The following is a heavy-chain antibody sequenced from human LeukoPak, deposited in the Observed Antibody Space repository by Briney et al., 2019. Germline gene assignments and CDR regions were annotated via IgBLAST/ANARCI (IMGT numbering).Heavy chain of an antibody. D-gene: IGHD2-15*01. CDR1: GFTFSSYG. J-gene: IGHJ6*03. V-gene: IGHV3-30*02. CDR3: AKDTIVVVPNYYYYYYMDV. Sequence: PGGSLGLSCAASGFTFSSYGMHWVRQAPGKGLEWVAFIRYDGSNKYYADSVKGRFTISRDNSKNTLYLQMNSLRTEDTAVYYCAKDTIVVVPNYYYYYYMDVWGKGTTVTVSS. CDR2: IRYDGSNK.